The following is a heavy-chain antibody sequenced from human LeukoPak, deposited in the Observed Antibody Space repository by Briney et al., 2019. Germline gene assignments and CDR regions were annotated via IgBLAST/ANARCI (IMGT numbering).Heavy chain of an antibody. Sequence: GASVKVSCKASGYTFTSYGISWVRQAPGQGLEWMGWISAYNGNTNYAQKLQGRVTMTTDTSTSTAYMELRSLRSDDTAVYYCARDQAVAAAGTGWFDPWGQGTLVTVSS. D-gene: IGHD6-13*01. CDR2: ISAYNGNT. J-gene: IGHJ5*02. CDR1: GYTFTSYG. CDR3: ARDQAVAAAGTGWFDP. V-gene: IGHV1-18*01.